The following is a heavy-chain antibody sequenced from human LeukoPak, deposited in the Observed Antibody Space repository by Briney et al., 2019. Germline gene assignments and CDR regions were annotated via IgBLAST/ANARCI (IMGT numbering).Heavy chain of an antibody. V-gene: IGHV3-48*03. Sequence: GGSLRLSCAASGFTFSSYEMNWVRQAPGKGLEWVSYISSSGSTIYYADSVKGRFTISRDNAKNSLYLHMNSLRAEDMALYYCAKDMGNCSGGSCYSSAFDYWGQGTLVTVSS. J-gene: IGHJ4*02. D-gene: IGHD2-15*01. CDR2: ISSSGSTI. CDR3: AKDMGNCSGGSCYSSAFDY. CDR1: GFTFSSYE.